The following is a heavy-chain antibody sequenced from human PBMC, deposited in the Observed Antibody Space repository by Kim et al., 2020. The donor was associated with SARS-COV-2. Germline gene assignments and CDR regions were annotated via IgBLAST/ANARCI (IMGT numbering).Heavy chain of an antibody. CDR3: ARGRRYFDWLSPYYYYTMDV. Sequence: ASVKVSCKASGYTFTSYDINWVRQATGQGLEWMGWMNPNSGNTGYAQKFQGRVTMTRNTSIGTAYMELSSLRSEDTAVYCCARGRRYFDWLSPYYYYTMDVWGQGTTVTVSS. CDR2: MNPNSGNT. D-gene: IGHD3-9*01. CDR1: GYTFTSYD. V-gene: IGHV1-8*01. J-gene: IGHJ6*02.